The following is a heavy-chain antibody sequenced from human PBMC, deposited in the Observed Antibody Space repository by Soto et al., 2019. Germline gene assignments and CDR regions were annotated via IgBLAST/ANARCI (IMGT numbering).Heavy chain of an antibody. J-gene: IGHJ4*02. Sequence: SVKVSCKASGGTFSSYVISWVRQAPGQGLEWMGGIIPIFGTANYAQKFQGRVTITADESTSTAYMELSSLRSEDTAVYYCSLGSSGYFPEFDYWGQGTLVTVSS. CDR2: IIPIFGTA. D-gene: IGHD3-22*01. V-gene: IGHV1-69*13. CDR1: GGTFSSYV. CDR3: SLGSSGYFPEFDY.